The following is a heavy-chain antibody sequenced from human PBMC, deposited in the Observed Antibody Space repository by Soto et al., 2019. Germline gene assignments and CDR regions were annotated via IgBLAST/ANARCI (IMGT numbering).Heavy chain of an antibody. D-gene: IGHD2-2*01. CDR2: ISGSGGST. J-gene: IGHJ5*02. CDR3: AKWFPIVVVPAPDNNNWFDP. CDR1: GFTFSSYA. Sequence: PGGSLRLSCAASGFTFSSYAMSWVRQAPGKGLEWVSAISGSGGSTYYADSVKGRFTISRDNSKNTLYLQMNSLRAEDTAVYYCAKWFPIVVVPAPDNNNWFDPWGQGTLVTVSS. V-gene: IGHV3-23*01.